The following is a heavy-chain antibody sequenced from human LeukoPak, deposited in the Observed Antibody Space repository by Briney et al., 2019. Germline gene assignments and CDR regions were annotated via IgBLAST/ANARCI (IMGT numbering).Heavy chain of an antibody. CDR1: GFTINASA. J-gene: IGHJ4*02. V-gene: IGHV3-73*01. CDR3: TTNDYYYDSSGYYYVDY. CDR2: IRSKANSYAT. Sequence: PGGSLRLSSAASGFTINASAMHWVRQASGQGLEWVGRIRSKANSYATAYAASVKGRFTISRDDSKNTAYLQMNSLKTEDTAVYYCTTNDYYYDSSGYYYVDYWGQGTLVTVSS. D-gene: IGHD3-22*01.